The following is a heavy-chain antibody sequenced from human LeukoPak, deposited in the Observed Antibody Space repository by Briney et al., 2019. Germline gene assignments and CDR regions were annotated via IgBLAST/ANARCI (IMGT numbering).Heavy chain of an antibody. V-gene: IGHV4-34*01. Sequence: KPSETLSLTCAVYGGSFSGSYWSWIRQPPGKGLEWVGEINHSGSTNYNPSLKRRVSISVDTSKNQFSLKLSSVTAAGTAVYYCARRRCYYDSSGYYFRLDFDYWGQGTLVTVSS. D-gene: IGHD3-22*01. CDR2: INHSGST. CDR3: ARRRCYYDSSGYYFRLDFDY. J-gene: IGHJ4*02. CDR1: GGSFSGSY.